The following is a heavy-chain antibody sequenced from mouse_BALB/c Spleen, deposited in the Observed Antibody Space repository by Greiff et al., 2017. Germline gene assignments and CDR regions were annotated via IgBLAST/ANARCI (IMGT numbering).Heavy chain of an antibody. Sequence: QVQLQQSGPELVKPGASVKMSCKASGYTFTDYVISWVKQRTGQGLEWIGEIYPGSGSTYYNEKFKGKATLTADKSSNTAYMRLRSLTSEYSAVYFCAQFYYGYHAWFAYWGQGTLVTVSA. J-gene: IGHJ3*01. CDR1: GYTFTDYV. D-gene: IGHD2-2*01. V-gene: IGHV1-77*01. CDR2: IYPGSGST. CDR3: AQFYYGYHAWFAY.